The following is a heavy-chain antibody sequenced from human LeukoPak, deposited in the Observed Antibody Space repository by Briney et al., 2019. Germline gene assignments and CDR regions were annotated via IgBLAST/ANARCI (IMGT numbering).Heavy chain of an antibody. CDR2: ISSSGSDI. J-gene: IGHJ4*02. CDR1: GFTFSSYD. V-gene: IGHV3-48*03. CDR3: ARWYYGSGSYFKLDY. Sequence: HPGGSLRLSCAASGFTFSSYDMNWVRQAPGKGLEWLSYISSSGSDIFYADSVRGRFTISRDNSKNSVYLQMNSLRAEDTAIYYCARWYYGSGSYFKLDYWGQGTLVTVSS. D-gene: IGHD3-10*01.